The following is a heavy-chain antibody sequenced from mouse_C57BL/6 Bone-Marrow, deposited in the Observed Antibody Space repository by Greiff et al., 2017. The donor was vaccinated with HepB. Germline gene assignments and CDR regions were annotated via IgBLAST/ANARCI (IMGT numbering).Heavy chain of an antibody. J-gene: IGHJ4*01. Sequence: EVQLQQSGPELVKPGASVKISCKASGYTFTDYYMNWVKQSHGKSLEWIGDINPNNGGTSYNQKFKGKATLTVDKSSSTAYMELRSLTSEDSAVYYCARDYGPPMDYWGQGTSVTVSS. D-gene: IGHD1-1*01. V-gene: IGHV1-26*01. CDR2: INPNNGGT. CDR3: ARDYGPPMDY. CDR1: GYTFTDYY.